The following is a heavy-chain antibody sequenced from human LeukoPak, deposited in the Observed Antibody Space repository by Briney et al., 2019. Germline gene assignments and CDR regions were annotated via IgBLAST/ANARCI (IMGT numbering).Heavy chain of an antibody. D-gene: IGHD2-2*01. Sequence: PSETLSLTCTVSGYSISSGYYWGWIRQPPGKGLEWIGSIYRSGSTYYNPSLKSRVTISVDTSKNQFSLKLSSVTAADTAVYYCARVNVVVPAAMRGYFDYWGQGTLVTVSS. CDR3: ARVNVVVPAAMRGYFDY. CDR1: GYSISSGYY. V-gene: IGHV4-38-2*02. CDR2: IYRSGST. J-gene: IGHJ4*02.